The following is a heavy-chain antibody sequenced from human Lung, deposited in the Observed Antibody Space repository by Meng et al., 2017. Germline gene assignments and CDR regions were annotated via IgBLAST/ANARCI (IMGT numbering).Heavy chain of an antibody. J-gene: IGHJ4*02. CDR1: GGSISSYY. V-gene: IGHV4-59*01. CDR3: ASFRD. CDR2: IYYSGST. Sequence: QVQLQELGQGLVKPSETLSLTCTVSGGSISSYYWSWIRQPPGKGLEWIGYIYYSGSTNYNPSLKSRVTISVDTSKNQFSLKLSSVTAADTAVYYCASFRDWGQGTLVTVSS.